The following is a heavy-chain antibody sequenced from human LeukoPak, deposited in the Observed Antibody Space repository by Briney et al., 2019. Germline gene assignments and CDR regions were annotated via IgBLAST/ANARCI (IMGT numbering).Heavy chain of an antibody. J-gene: IGHJ5*02. CDR2: IYYSGTT. D-gene: IGHD6-13*01. V-gene: IGHV4-59*01. CDR1: GGSIDSNS. Sequence: PSETLSLTCTVSGGSIDSNSWTWIRQPPGKGLEWIGYIYYSGTTNYNPSLKSRVTMSVDMSENQFSLKLSSVTAADTAVYYCARRSSSWKNWFDPWGQGTLVTVSS. CDR3: ARRSSSWKNWFDP.